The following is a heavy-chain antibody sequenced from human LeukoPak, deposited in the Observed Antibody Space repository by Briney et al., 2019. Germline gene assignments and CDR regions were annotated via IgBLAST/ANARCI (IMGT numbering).Heavy chain of an antibody. V-gene: IGHV1-8*03. Sequence: EASVKVSCKASGYTFTNYNINWVRQATGQGLEWMGWMNPNSGNTGYVQRFQGRVTITRNTSISTAYMELSSLRSEDTAVYYCARSHTPIYAFDVWGQGTMVTVSS. CDR1: GYTFTNYN. CDR3: ARSHTPIYAFDV. J-gene: IGHJ3*01. D-gene: IGHD3-3*02. CDR2: MNPNSGNT.